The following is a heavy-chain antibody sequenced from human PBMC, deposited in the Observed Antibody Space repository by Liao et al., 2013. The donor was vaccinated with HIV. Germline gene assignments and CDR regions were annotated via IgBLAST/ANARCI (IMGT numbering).Heavy chain of an antibody. Sequence: QVQLQQWGAGLLKPSETLSLTCAVYGGSFSGYYWSWVRQPPGKGLEWIGEINQSGSTNYNPSLKSRVTISIDTSKNQFSLKLSSVTAADTAVYYCARVGIGRNFGWFDPWGQGTLVAISS. CDR3: ARVGIGRNFGWFDP. D-gene: IGHD1-26*01. V-gene: IGHV4-34*02. CDR1: GGSFSGYY. J-gene: IGHJ5*02. CDR2: INQSGST.